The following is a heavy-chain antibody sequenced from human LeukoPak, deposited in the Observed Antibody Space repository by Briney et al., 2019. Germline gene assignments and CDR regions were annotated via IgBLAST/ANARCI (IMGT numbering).Heavy chain of an antibody. CDR3: ARGCRPYYYDSSGPTYYYYMDV. D-gene: IGHD3-22*01. J-gene: IGHJ6*03. CDR1: GYTFTSYD. V-gene: IGHV1-8*01. Sequence: VASVKVSCKASGYTFTSYDMNWVRQATGQGLEWMGWMNPNSGNTGYAQKFQGRVTMTRNTSISTAYMELSSLRSEDTAVYYCARGCRPYYYDSSGPTYYYYMDVWGKGTTVSVSS. CDR2: MNPNSGNT.